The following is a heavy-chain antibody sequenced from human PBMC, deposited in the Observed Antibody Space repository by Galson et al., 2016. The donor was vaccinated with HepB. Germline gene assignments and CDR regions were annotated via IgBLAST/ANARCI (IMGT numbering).Heavy chain of an antibody. J-gene: IGHJ2*01. CDR1: GGSISSGDYY. CDR2: IYYSGST. CDR3: ARETWGWFGESAPSYWYFDL. Sequence: TLSLTCTVSGGSISSGDYYWSWIRQPPGKGLEWIGYIYYSGSTYYNPSLKSRVTISVDTSKNQFSLKLSSVTAADTAVYYCARETWGWFGESAPSYWYFDLWGRGTLVTVSS. D-gene: IGHD3-10*01. V-gene: IGHV4-30-4*01.